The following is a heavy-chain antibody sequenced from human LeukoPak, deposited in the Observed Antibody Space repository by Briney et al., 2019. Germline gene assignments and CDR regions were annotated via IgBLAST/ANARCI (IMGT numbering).Heavy chain of an antibody. CDR1: GYTFTGYY. D-gene: IGHD3-3*01. Sequence: EASVKVSCKASGYTFTGYYMHWVRQAPGQGLEWMGWINPNSGGTNYAQKFQGRVTVTRDTSISTAYMELSRLRSDDTAVYYCARAPWSNDAFDIWGQGTMVTVSS. CDR3: ARAPWSNDAFDI. J-gene: IGHJ3*02. V-gene: IGHV1-2*02. CDR2: INPNSGGT.